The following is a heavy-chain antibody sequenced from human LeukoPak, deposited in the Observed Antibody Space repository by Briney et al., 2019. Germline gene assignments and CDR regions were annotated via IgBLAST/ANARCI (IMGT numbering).Heavy chain of an antibody. CDR1: GFTFSSYA. Sequence: GGSLRLCCAASGFTFSSYAMSWVRQAPGKGLEWVAAISGSGGSTYYADSVKGRFTISRDNSKNTLYLQMNSLRAEDTAVYYCAKLGGGDCYFHFDIWGQGTMVTVSS. D-gene: IGHD2-21*01. J-gene: IGHJ3*02. CDR3: AKLGGGDCYFHFDI. V-gene: IGHV3-23*01. CDR2: ISGSGGST.